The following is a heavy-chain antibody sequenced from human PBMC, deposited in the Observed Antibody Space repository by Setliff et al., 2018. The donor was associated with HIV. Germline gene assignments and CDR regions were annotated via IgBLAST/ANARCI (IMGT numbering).Heavy chain of an antibody. D-gene: IGHD2-2*01. CDR2: SIPLFGTT. CDR1: GDTFNNCA. J-gene: IGHJ4*01. CDR3: ARTRGRAPVSYYFDN. V-gene: IGHV1-69*05. Sequence: GASVKVSCKASGDTFNNCAVTWVRQAPGQGLEWMGGSIPLFGTTNYAQKFQGRVTLTTDELMKTAYMELSSLRSEDTAVYYCARTRGRAPVSYYFDNWGQGRLVTVSS.